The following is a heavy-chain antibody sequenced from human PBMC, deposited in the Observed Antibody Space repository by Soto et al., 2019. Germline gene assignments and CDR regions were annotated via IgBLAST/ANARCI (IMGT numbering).Heavy chain of an antibody. CDR2: IYYSGSTYYN. V-gene: IGHV4-31*03. CDR1: GGSISSGGYY. Sequence: SETLSLTCTVSGGSISSGGYYWSWIRQHPGKGLEWIGYIYYSGSTYYNYYNPSLKSRVTISVDTSKNQFSLKLTSVTAADTAVYYCARQRDYYDTSGDSYFDYWGQGTLVTVSS. CDR3: ARQRDYYDTSGDSYFDY. J-gene: IGHJ4*02. D-gene: IGHD3-22*01.